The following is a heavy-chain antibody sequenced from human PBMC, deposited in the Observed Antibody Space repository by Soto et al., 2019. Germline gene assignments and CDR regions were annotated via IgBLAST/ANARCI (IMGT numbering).Heavy chain of an antibody. CDR3: ARGGTMTPYFDY. CDR2: IWYDGSNK. V-gene: IGHV3-33*01. Sequence: QVQLVESGGGVVQPGRSLRLSCAASGFTFSSYGMHWVRQAPGKGLEWVAVIWYDGSNKYYADSVKGRFTISRDNSKNTLYLQMNSLRAEDTAVYYCARGGTMTPYFDYWGQGTLVTVSS. J-gene: IGHJ4*02. D-gene: IGHD3-22*01. CDR1: GFTFSSYG.